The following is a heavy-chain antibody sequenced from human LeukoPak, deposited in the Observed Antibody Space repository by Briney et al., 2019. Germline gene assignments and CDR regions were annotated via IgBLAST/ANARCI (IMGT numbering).Heavy chain of an antibody. J-gene: IGHJ4*02. CDR1: GFTFSSYW. Sequence: QSGGSLRLSCAASGFTFSSYWMHWVRQAPGKGLVWVSRINSDGSSTSYADSVKGRFTISRDNAKNTLYLQMNSLRAEDTAVYYCARGRFLEWEKAYYFDYWGQGTLVTVSS. V-gene: IGHV3-74*01. CDR3: ARGRFLEWEKAYYFDY. D-gene: IGHD3-3*01. CDR2: INSDGSST.